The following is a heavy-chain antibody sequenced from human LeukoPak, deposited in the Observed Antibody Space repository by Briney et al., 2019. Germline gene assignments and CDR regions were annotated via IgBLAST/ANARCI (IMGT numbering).Heavy chain of an antibody. V-gene: IGHV4-34*01. Sequence: PSETLSLTCAVYGGSFSGYYWSWIRQPPGKGLEWIGEINHSGSANYNPSLKSRVTISVDTSKNQFSLKLSSVTAADTGVYYCARGRTGWHLVAKHYYYYYMDVWGKGTTVTVSS. CDR1: GGSFSGYY. CDR2: INHSGSA. D-gene: IGHD2-8*02. J-gene: IGHJ6*03. CDR3: ARGRTGWHLVAKHYYYYYMDV.